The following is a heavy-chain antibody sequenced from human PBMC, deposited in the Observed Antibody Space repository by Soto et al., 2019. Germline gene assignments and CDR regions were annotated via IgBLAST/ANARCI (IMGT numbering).Heavy chain of an antibody. Sequence: PSETLSLTCTVSGGSISSSSYYWDWIRQPPVNVFEWIGSIYYSGIIYYNPSLKSRVTISVDTSQNQFSLKLSSVTAADTAVYYCARRGRSGYRLIDYWGQGTLVTVSS. J-gene: IGHJ4*02. D-gene: IGHD3-22*01. CDR3: ARRGRSGYRLIDY. CDR2: IYYSGII. CDR1: GGSISSSSYY. V-gene: IGHV4-39*01.